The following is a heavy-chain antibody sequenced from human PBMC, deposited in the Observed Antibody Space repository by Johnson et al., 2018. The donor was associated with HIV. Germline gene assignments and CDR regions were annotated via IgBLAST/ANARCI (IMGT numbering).Heavy chain of an antibody. D-gene: IGHD5-18*01. Sequence: VQLVESGGGLIQPGGSLRLSCAASGFTVSSNYMSWVRQAPGKGLEWVSVIYSGGSTYYADSVKGRFTISIDNSKNTLYLQMNSLRAEDTAVYYCAAVDTVMVTGAIDIWGQGTMDTVSS. CDR2: IYSGGST. CDR3: AAVDTVMVTGAIDI. CDR1: GFTVSSNY. J-gene: IGHJ3*02. V-gene: IGHV3-53*01.